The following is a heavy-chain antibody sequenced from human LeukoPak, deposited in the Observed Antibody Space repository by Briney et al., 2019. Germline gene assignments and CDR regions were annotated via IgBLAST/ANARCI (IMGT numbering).Heavy chain of an antibody. D-gene: IGHD3-16*01. CDR2: IISLGGRT. CDR3: AKAPPSGGIHY. V-gene: IGHV3-23*01. Sequence: PPRSRSLSCEAFGFSSSRFAMRWVRQAPKKGLGWDSAIISLGGRTYYGDFAAGRFTISRDTSKHTLYLQINSIRAEDTAVYYCAKAPPSGGIHYWCQGTLVTVSA. J-gene: IGHJ4*02. CDR1: GFSSSRFA.